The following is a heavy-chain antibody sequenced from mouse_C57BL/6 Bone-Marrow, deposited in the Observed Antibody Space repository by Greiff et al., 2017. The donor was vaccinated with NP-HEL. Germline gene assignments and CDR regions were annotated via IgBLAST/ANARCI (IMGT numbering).Heavy chain of an antibody. CDR2: INPSNGGT. CDR3: ARPSITTVVAVYWYFDV. V-gene: IGHV1-53*01. Sequence: VQLQQSGTELVKPGASVKLSCKASGYTFTSYWMHWVKQRPGQGLEWIGNINPSNGGTNYNEKFKSKATLTVDKSSSTAYMQLSSLTSEDSAVYYCARPSITTVVAVYWYFDVWGTGTTVTVSS. D-gene: IGHD1-1*01. J-gene: IGHJ1*03. CDR1: GYTFTSYW.